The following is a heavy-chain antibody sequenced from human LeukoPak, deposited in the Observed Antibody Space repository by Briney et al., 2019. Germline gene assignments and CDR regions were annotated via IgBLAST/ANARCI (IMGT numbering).Heavy chain of an antibody. CDR2: MNPNNGNT. D-gene: IGHD2-2*02. J-gene: IGHJ3*02. CDR1: GYTFTSYD. CDR3: ARARRYCSSTSCYSTPQGAFDI. V-gene: IGHV1-8*01. Sequence: ASVKVSCKASGYTFTSYDINWVRQATGQGLEWMGWMNPNNGNTDYAQKFQGRVTLTRNTSISTAYMELSSLRSEDTAVYYCARARRYCSSTSCYSTPQGAFDIWGQGTMVTVSS.